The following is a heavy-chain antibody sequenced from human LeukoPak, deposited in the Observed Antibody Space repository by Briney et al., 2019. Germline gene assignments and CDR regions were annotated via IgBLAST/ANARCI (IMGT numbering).Heavy chain of an antibody. V-gene: IGHV3-23*01. D-gene: IGHD5-24*01. CDR2: IAGSGDST. CDR3: AKNRDGYHAFDI. Sequence: GGSLRLSCAASGFTFSSYVMSWVRQAPGKGLEWVSAIAGSGDSTYYADSVKGRFTISRDNSKNTLYLQMNSLRAEDTAVYYCAKNRDGYHAFDIWGQRTMVTVSS. CDR1: GFTFSSYV. J-gene: IGHJ3*02.